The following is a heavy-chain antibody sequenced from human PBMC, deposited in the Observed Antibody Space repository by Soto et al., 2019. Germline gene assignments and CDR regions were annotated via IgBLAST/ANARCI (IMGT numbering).Heavy chain of an antibody. CDR3: ATAAWLELPYYYYYYGMDV. J-gene: IGHJ6*02. Sequence: EVQLVESGGGLVQPGGSLRLSCAASGFTFSSYWMSWVRQAPGKGLEWVANIKQDGSEKYYVDSVKGRFTISRDHAKNSLYLQMNSLRAEDTAVYYCATAAWLELPYYYYYYGMDVWGQGTTVTVSS. D-gene: IGHD1-7*01. CDR1: GFTFSSYW. V-gene: IGHV3-7*05. CDR2: IKQDGSEK.